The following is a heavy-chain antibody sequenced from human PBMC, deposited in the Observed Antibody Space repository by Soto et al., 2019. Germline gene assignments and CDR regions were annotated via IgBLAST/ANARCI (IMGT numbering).Heavy chain of an antibody. CDR3: ARGLDYYDGSTHAFDI. CDR2: IYHSGST. D-gene: IGHD3-22*01. J-gene: IGHJ3*02. Sequence: SETLSLTCAVSGGSISSSNWWSWVRQPPGKGLEWIGEIYHSGSTNYNPSLKSRVTISVDKSKNQFSLKLSPVTAADTALYYCARGLDYYDGSTHAFDIWGQGTMVTV. V-gene: IGHV4-4*02. CDR1: GGSISSSNW.